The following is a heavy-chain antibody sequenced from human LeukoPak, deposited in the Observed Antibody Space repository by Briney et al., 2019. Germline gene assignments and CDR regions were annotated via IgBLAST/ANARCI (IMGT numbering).Heavy chain of an antibody. D-gene: IGHD3-22*01. CDR2: IYYSGST. J-gene: IGHJ6*02. CDR3: ARLDSSGYYTLDV. Sequence: PSETLSLTCTASGGSVSSRSYYWGWIRQPPGKGLEWIGSIYYSGSTYYNPSLKSRVTISVDTSKNQFSLKLSSVTAADTAVYYCARLDSSGYYTLDVWGQGTTVTVSS. CDR1: GGSVSSRSYY. V-gene: IGHV4-39*01.